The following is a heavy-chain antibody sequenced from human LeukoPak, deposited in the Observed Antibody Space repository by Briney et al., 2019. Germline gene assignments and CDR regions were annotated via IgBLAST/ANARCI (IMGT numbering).Heavy chain of an antibody. CDR2: ISPSGGRT. J-gene: IGHJ4*02. CDR3: GTDRDSDPSCYYVI. D-gene: IGHD3-3*01. V-gene: IGHV3-23*01. CDR1: GFSFSTYV. Sequence: GSLRLSCAASGFSFSTYVMTWVRQAPGKGLEWVSSISPSGGRTSYADSVRGRFTISRDDSQNMLYLQMNTLGVEDTAIYYCGTDRDSDPSCYYVIGGQGTLVTVSS.